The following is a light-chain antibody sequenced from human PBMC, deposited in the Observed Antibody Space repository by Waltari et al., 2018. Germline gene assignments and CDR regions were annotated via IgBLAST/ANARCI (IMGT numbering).Light chain of an antibody. CDR3: NSRDSSGNHRVV. J-gene: IGLJ2*01. Sequence: SSELTQDPAVSVALGQTVRITCQGDSLRSYYASWYQQKPGQAPVLVIYGKNNRPSGIPDRFSGSSSGNTASLNITGAQAEVEADYYCNSRDSSGNHRVVFGGGTKLTVL. CDR2: GKN. CDR1: SLRSYY. V-gene: IGLV3-19*01.